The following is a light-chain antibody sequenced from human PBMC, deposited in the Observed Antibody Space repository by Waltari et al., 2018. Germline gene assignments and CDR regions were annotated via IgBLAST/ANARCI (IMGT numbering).Light chain of an antibody. J-gene: IGKJ4*01. Sequence: DIVLTQSPGTLSLFPGERATLSCRASPSVNNNYLAWYLQKPGQAPRLLIYGASSRAIGIPDRFSGSGSGTDFTLTISRLEPEDFAVFYCQQYGSPPLTFGGGTKVEIK. CDR3: QQYGSPPLT. CDR2: GAS. CDR1: PSVNNNY. V-gene: IGKV3-20*01.